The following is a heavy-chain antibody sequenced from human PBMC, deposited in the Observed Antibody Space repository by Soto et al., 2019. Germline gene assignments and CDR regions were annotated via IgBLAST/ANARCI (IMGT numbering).Heavy chain of an antibody. CDR3: ARVDDFWSGAYYYGMDV. CDR1: GYTFTSYG. D-gene: IGHD3-3*01. V-gene: IGHV1-18*01. Sequence: QVQLVQSGAEVKKPGASVKVSCKASGYTFTSYGISWERQAPGQGLEWMGWISAYNGNTNYAQKLQGRVTMTTDTSTSTAYMELRSLRSDDTAVYYCARVDDFWSGAYYYGMDVWGQGTTVTVSS. CDR2: ISAYNGNT. J-gene: IGHJ6*02.